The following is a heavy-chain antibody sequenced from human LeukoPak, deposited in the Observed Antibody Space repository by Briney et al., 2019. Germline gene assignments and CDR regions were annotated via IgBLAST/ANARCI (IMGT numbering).Heavy chain of an antibody. CDR1: GFTLSSYS. CDR2: ISSSSTI. J-gene: IGHJ4*02. D-gene: IGHD3-16*02. Sequence: GGSLRLSCAASGFTLSSYSMNWVRQAPGKGLEWVSYISSSSTIYYADSVKGRFTISRDNAKNSLYLQMNSLRAEDTAVYYCARXDDXVWGSYPNYFDYWGQGTLVTVSS. V-gene: IGHV3-48*01. CDR3: ARXDDXVWGSYPNYFDY.